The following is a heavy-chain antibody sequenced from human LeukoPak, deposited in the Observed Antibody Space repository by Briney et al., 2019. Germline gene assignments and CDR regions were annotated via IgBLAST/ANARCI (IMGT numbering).Heavy chain of an antibody. V-gene: IGHV1-69*05. CDR1: GGTFSSYA. CDR2: IIPIFGTA. J-gene: IGHJ4*02. CDR3: AKKETTVTTFFEN. Sequence: SVKVSCKASGGTFSSYAISWVRQAPGQGLEWMGRIIPIFGTANYAQKFQGRVTITTDESTSTAYMELSSLRSEDTAVYYCAKKETTVTTFFENWGQGTLVTVSS. D-gene: IGHD4-17*01.